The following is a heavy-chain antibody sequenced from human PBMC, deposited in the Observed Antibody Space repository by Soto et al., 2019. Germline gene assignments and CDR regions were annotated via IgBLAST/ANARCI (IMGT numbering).Heavy chain of an antibody. CDR2: TYYRSKWYN. Sequence: SQTLSLTCAISGDSVSSNSAAWNWIRQSTSRGLEWLGRTYYRSKWYNDYAVSVKSRITINPDTSKNQFSLQLNSVTPEDTAVYYCARFTRRHGYKTCFDPCCQTTLLTGS. D-gene: IGHD5-12*01. CDR3: ARFTRRHGYKTCFDP. CDR1: GDSVSSNSAA. V-gene: IGHV6-1*01. J-gene: IGHJ5*02.